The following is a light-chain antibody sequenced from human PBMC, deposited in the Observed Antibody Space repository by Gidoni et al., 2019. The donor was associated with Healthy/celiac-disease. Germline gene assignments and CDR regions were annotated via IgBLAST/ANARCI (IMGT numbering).Light chain of an antibody. CDR1: GSNIGAGYD. V-gene: IGLV1-40*01. J-gene: IGLJ1*01. CDR2: GNS. CDR3: QSYDSSLSGYV. Sequence: PGQRVTISCTGSGSNIGAGYDVHWYQQLPVTAPKLLIYGNSNRPSGVPDRFSGSKSGTSASLAITGLQAEDEADYYCQSYDSSLSGYVFGTGTKVTVL.